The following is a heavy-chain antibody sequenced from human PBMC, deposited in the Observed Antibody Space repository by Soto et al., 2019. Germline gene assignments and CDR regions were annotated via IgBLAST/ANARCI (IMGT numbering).Heavy chain of an antibody. CDR2: IKWDASEK. J-gene: IGHJ4*02. CDR1: GFTFGSYW. D-gene: IGHD3-22*01. CDR3: ARAPNNLYYYDSSGPSDY. V-gene: IGHV3-7*01. Sequence: GGSLRLSCAASGFTFGSYWMSWVRQAPGKGLEWLATIKWDASEKKYVDSVKGRFTMSRDNAKNSLYLQMNSLRAEDTAVYYCARAPNNLYYYDSSGPSDYWGQGTLVT.